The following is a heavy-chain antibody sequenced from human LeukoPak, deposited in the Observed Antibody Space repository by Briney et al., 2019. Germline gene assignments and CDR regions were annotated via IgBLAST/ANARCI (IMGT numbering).Heavy chain of an antibody. J-gene: IGHJ4*02. CDR2: ISYDGSSK. V-gene: IGHV3-30*04. CDR3: ARDNGIVAPSIPLDY. D-gene: IGHD5-12*01. Sequence: GRSLRLSCAASGFTFSTYAMHWVRQAPGKGLEWVAVISYDGSSKYYADSVKGRFTISRDNSKNTLYLQMNSLRAEDTAVYYCARDNGIVAPSIPLDYWGQGTLVTVSS. CDR1: GFTFSTYA.